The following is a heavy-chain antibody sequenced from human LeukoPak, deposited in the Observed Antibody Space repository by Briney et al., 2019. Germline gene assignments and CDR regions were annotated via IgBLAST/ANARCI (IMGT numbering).Heavy chain of an antibody. J-gene: IGHJ5*02. V-gene: IGHV4-4*07. Sequence: KPSEALSLTCTVSGRSIINHYWSWIRQPAGKGLEWIGRIYSSGSANYSPSLKSRVSMSIDTSNNHFSLNLTSVTAADTALYFCARDVRYASGWSTPESWGQGTLVTVSS. CDR1: GRSIINHY. D-gene: IGHD6-19*01. CDR2: IYSSGSA. CDR3: ARDVRYASGWSTPES.